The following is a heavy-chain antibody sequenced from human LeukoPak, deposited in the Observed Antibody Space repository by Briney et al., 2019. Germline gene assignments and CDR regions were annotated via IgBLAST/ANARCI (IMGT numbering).Heavy chain of an antibody. D-gene: IGHD2-15*01. V-gene: IGHV1-2*02. Sequence: SVKVSCKASGYTFTRYYMHSVGQAAGQALEWMGWIDPNSGGTNYAQKFQGRVTMTRDTSISTAYMELSRLRSDDTAVYYCARVQILGRIVVVVAATPDFDYWGQGTLVTVSS. CDR1: GYTFTRYY. CDR3: ARVQILGRIVVVVAATPDFDY. J-gene: IGHJ4*02. CDR2: IDPNSGGT.